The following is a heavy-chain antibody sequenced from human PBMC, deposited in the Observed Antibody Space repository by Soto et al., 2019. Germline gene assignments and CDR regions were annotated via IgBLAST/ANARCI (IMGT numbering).Heavy chain of an antibody. CDR2: IYYSGST. J-gene: IGHJ5*02. Sequence: SETLSLTCTVSGGSISSYYWSWIRQPPGKGLEWIGYIYYSGSTNYNPSLKSRVTISVDTSKNQFSLKLSSVTAADTAVYYCAKVNDFWTGYYSTNWFDPWGQGTLVTASS. CDR1: GGSISSYY. CDR3: AKVNDFWTGYYSTNWFDP. D-gene: IGHD3-3*01. V-gene: IGHV4-59*01.